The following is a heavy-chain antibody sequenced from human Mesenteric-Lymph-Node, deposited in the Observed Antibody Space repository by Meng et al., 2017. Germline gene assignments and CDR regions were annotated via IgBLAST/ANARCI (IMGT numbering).Heavy chain of an antibody. CDR1: GYTFTGYY. V-gene: IGHV1-2*06. CDR2: INPNSGGT. Sequence: ASVKVSCKASGYTFTGYYMHWVRQAPGQGLEWMGRINPNSGGTNYAQKFQGRVTMTRDTSISTAYMELSRLRSDDTAVYYCAKGQAPKGRNWFDPWGQGTLVTVSS. J-gene: IGHJ5*02. CDR3: AKGQAPKGRNWFDP.